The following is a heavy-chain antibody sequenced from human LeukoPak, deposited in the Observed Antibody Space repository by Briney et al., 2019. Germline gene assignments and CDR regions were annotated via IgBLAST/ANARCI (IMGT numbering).Heavy chain of an antibody. V-gene: IGHV4-34*01. Sequence: SETLSLTCAVYGGSFSGYYWSWIRQPPGKGLEWIGEINHSGSTNYSPSLKSRVTISVDTSKNQFSLKLSSVTAADTAVYYCARGRYSSNYYYYYYMDVWGKGTTVTVSS. CDR2: INHSGST. J-gene: IGHJ6*03. CDR3: ARGRYSSNYYYYYYMDV. CDR1: GGSFSGYY. D-gene: IGHD6-13*01.